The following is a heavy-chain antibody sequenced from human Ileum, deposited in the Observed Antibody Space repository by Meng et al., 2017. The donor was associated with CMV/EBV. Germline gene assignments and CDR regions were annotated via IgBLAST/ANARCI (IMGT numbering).Heavy chain of an antibody. CDR2: ISDSGHMT. CDR3: AKDLSVRSEFDS. CDR1: GFSFSDFA. Sequence: DVQLSESWGDFRQPGGYLTLSCAASGFSFSDFAMNWVRQAPGKGLEFVARISDSGHMTEYLDSVKGRFTISRDNSKNTVSLEMNSLRVEDTALYYCAKDLSVRSEFDSWGQGTLVTVS. V-gene: IGHV3-23*01. D-gene: IGHD2/OR15-2a*01. J-gene: IGHJ4*02.